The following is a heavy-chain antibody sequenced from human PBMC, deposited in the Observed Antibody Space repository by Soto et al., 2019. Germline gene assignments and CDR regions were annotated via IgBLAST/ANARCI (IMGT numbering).Heavy chain of an antibody. V-gene: IGHV4-30-2*01. D-gene: IGHD5-18*01. CDR3: ARSTRYSYGTFDY. J-gene: IGHJ4*02. Sequence: SETLSLTCAVSGGSISSGGYSWSWIRQPPGKGLEWIGYIYHSGSTYYNPSLKSRVTISVDRSKNQFSLKLSSVTAADTAVYYCARSTRYSYGTFDYWGQGTLVTVSS. CDR2: IYHSGST. CDR1: GGSISSGGYS.